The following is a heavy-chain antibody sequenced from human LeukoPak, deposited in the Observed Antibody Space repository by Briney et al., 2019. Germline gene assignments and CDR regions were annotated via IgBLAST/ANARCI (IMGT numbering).Heavy chain of an antibody. CDR3: ARGYYYGSGSYLGWFDP. Sequence: SETLSLTCTVSGGSISSYYWSWLRQPPGKGLEGIGYIYYSGSTNYNPSLTSRVTISVDTSKNQFSLKLSSVTAADTAVYYCARGYYYGSGSYLGWFDPWGQGTLVTVSS. CDR1: GGSISSYY. D-gene: IGHD3-10*01. CDR2: IYYSGST. J-gene: IGHJ5*02. V-gene: IGHV4-59*01.